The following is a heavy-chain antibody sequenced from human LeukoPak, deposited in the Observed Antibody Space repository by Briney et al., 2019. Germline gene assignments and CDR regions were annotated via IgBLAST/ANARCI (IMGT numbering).Heavy chain of an antibody. CDR3: TSGFLGV. CDR1: GFTVSSNY. J-gene: IGHJ6*04. Sequence: HPGGSLRLSCAASGFTVSSNYMSWVRQAPGKGLEWVSVIYSGGSTYYADSVKGRFTISRDNAKNSLYLQMNSLRAEDTAVYYCTSGFLGVWGKGTTVTVSS. V-gene: IGHV3-53*01. CDR2: IYSGGST.